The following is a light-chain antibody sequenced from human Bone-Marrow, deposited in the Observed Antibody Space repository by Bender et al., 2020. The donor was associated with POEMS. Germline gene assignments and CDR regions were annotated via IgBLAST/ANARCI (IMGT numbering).Light chain of an antibody. CDR1: SSDVGSYKR. Sequence: QSALTQPPSVSGSPGQSVTISCTGTSSDVGSYKRVSWYQQPPGTAPKLLIYDVTSRPSGVPDRFSGSKSGNTAFLIISGLQADDEADYYCSSYTSSSTVVFGAGTRVTVL. CDR2: DVT. V-gene: IGLV2-18*02. J-gene: IGLJ1*01. CDR3: SSYTSSSTVV.